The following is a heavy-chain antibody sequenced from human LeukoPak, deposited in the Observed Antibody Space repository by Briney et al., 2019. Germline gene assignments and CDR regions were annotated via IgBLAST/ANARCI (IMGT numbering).Heavy chain of an antibody. CDR2: SYYSGST. D-gene: IGHD3-3*01. J-gene: IGHJ4*02. Sequence: SETLSLTCTVSDGSISSRNYYWGWVRQPPGKGLERIGSSYYSGSTYYNPSLKSRVTISVDTSKHQLSLKLNSVTAADTAVYYCARHQGILRVGWLISTYIDYWGQGTLVTVSS. CDR3: ARHQGILRVGWLISTYIDY. CDR1: DGSISSRNYY. V-gene: IGHV4-39*01.